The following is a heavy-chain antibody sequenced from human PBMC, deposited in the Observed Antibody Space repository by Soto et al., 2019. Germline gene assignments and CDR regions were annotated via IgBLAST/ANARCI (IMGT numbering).Heavy chain of an antibody. CDR1: GGSISSGDYY. D-gene: IGHD6-19*01. J-gene: IGHJ4*02. Sequence: SETLSLTCTVSGGSISSGDYYWSWIRQPPGKGLEWIGYIYYSGSTYYNPSLKSRVTISVDTSKNQFSLKLSSVTAADTAVYYCARVLIGGAGAAGIVDYWGQGTLVTVSS. V-gene: IGHV4-30-4*01. CDR3: ARVLIGGAGAAGIVDY. CDR2: IYYSGST.